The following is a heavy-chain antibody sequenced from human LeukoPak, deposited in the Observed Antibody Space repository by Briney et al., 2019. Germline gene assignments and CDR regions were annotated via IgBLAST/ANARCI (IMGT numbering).Heavy chain of an antibody. CDR3: ARGGLRYFDWLVRYYYYMDV. V-gene: IGHV4-34*01. D-gene: IGHD3-9*01. CDR1: GGSFSGYY. J-gene: IGHJ6*03. CDR2: INHSGST. Sequence: SETLSLTCAVYGGSFSGYYWSWIRQPPGKGLEWIGEINHSGSTNYNPSLKSRVTISVDTPKNQFSLKLSSVTAADTAVYHCARGGLRYFDWLVRYYYYMDVWGKGTTVTVSS.